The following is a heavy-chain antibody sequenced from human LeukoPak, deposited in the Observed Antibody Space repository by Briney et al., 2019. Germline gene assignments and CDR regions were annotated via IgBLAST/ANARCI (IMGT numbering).Heavy chain of an antibody. CDR2: ISSDGSKT. Sequence: GRSPRLSCAATGFIFSNYAMHWVRQAPGKGLEWVALISSDGSKTYHADSVKGRFSISRDNSKNTLYLQLNSLRAEDTSVYYCARDSTYWYDSGSSGPHYFDYWGQGTLVTVSS. D-gene: IGHD3-10*01. V-gene: IGHV3-30*01. CDR1: GFIFSNYA. CDR3: ARDSTYWYDSGSSGPHYFDY. J-gene: IGHJ4*02.